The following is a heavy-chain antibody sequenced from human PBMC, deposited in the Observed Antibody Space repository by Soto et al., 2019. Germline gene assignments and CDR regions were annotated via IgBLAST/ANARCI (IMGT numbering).Heavy chain of an antibody. CDR3: ASHLLRYNWNSGAFDI. D-gene: IGHD1-7*01. V-gene: IGHV5-51*01. CDR2: IYPGDSDT. J-gene: IGHJ3*02. CDR1: GYSNTSYW. Sequence: GEALKISCKGCGYSNTSYWIGSVRQMPGKGLEWMGIIYPGDSDTRYSPSFQGQVTISADKSISTAYLQWSSLKASDTAVYYCASHLLRYNWNSGAFDIWGQGTMVTVSS.